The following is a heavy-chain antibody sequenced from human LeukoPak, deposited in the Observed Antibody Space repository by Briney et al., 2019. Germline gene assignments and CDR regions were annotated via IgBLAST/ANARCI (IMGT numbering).Heavy chain of an antibody. D-gene: IGHD3-10*01. CDR3: ARARGYYGSGKVRVSYWFDP. V-gene: IGHV4-30-4*01. CDR2: IYYSGST. CDR1: GGSISSYY. Sequence: SETLFLTCTVSGGSISSYYWGWIRQPPGKGLEWIGYIYYSGSTYYNPSLKSRVTISVDTSKNQFSLKLSSVTAADTAVYYCARARGYYGSGKVRVSYWFDPWGQGTLVTVSS. J-gene: IGHJ5*02.